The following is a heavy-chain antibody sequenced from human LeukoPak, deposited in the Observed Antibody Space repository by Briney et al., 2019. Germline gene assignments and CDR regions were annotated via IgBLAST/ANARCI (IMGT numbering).Heavy chain of an antibody. D-gene: IGHD6-6*01. Sequence: SETLSLTCTVSGGSISSSSYYWGRIRPPPGKGLEWTGSIYYSGSTYYNPSLKSRVTISVDTTKNQFSLKLSSVTAADTAVYYFARAGYSSSSIYYYYYYMHVWGKGTTVTVSS. V-gene: IGHV4-39*07. CDR2: IYYSGST. CDR1: GGSISSSSYY. J-gene: IGHJ6*03. CDR3: ARAGYSSSSIYYYYYYMHV.